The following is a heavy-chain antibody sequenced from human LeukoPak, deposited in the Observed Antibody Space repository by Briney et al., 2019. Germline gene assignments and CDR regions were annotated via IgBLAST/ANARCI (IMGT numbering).Heavy chain of an antibody. CDR3: ARDLLYFDSSGPGYFDL. CDR2: ISSSRTYR. J-gene: IGHJ2*01. Sequence: GGSLRLSCAASGFTFSDYYMSWIRQAPGKGLEWLSYISSSRTYREYADPVKGRFTISRDRNSLYLQMNSLRAEDTAVYYCARDLLYFDSSGPGYFDLWGRGTLVTVSS. V-gene: IGHV3-11*06. D-gene: IGHD3-22*01. CDR1: GFTFSDYY.